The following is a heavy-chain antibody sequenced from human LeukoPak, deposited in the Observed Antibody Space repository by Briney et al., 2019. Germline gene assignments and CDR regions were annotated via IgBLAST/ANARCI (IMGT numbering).Heavy chain of an antibody. CDR2: IYYSGST. Sequence: PSETLSLTCTVSGGSISSYYWSWIRQPPGKGLEWIGYIYYSGSTNYNPSLKSRVTISVDTSKNQFSLKLSSVTAADTAVYYCARSRQSIKPRTYVPTGYYGMDVWGQGTTVTVSS. V-gene: IGHV4-59*01. CDR3: ARSRQSIKPRTYVPTGYYGMDV. D-gene: IGHD2-8*01. J-gene: IGHJ6*02. CDR1: GGSISSYY.